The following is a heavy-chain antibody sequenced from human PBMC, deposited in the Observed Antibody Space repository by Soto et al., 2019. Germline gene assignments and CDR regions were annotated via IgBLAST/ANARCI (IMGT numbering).Heavy chain of an antibody. D-gene: IGHD3-22*01. CDR3: ARSVGDYYDSSGYYSTDY. V-gene: IGHV4-59*08. J-gene: IGHJ4*02. CDR1: GGSISSYY. CDR2: IYYSGST. Sequence: SETLSLTCTVSGGSISSYYWSWIRQPPGKGLEWIGYIYYSGSTNYNPSLKSRVTISVDTSKNQFSLKLSSVTAADTAVYYCARSVGDYYDSSGYYSTDYWGQGTLVTVSS.